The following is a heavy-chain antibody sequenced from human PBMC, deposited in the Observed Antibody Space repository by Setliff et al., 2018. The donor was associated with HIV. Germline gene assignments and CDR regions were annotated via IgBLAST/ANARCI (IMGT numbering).Heavy chain of an antibody. J-gene: IGHJ3*02. CDR1: GGTFSNYA. V-gene: IGHV1-69*10. D-gene: IGHD6-19*01. CDR3: ATITVAGTGAFDI. Sequence: TVKVSCKASGGTFSNYAITWVRQAPGQGLELMGGIIPMLSIANYAQKFRGRVTPTADKSTSTAYMELSSLRSEDTAVYYCATITVAGTGAFDIWGQGTMVTVSS. CDR2: IIPMLSIA.